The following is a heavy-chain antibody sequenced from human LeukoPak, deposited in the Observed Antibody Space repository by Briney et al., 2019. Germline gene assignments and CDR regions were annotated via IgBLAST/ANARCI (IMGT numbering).Heavy chain of an antibody. CDR2: IYPGDSDT. J-gene: IGHJ4*02. V-gene: IGHV5-51*01. CDR3: ARLPQALRWELLYFDY. D-gene: IGHD1-26*01. Sequence: AGESLKISCKGSGYSFTSYWIGWVRQMPGKGLEWMGIIYPGDSDTRYSPSFQGQVTISADKSISTAYLQWSSLKASDTAMYYCARLPQALRWELLYFDYWGQGTLVTVSS. CDR1: GYSFTSYW.